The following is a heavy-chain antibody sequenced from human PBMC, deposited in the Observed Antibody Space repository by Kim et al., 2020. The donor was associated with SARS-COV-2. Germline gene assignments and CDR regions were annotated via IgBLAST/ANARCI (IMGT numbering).Heavy chain of an antibody. CDR2: IYHSGST. J-gene: IGHJ6*02. D-gene: IGHD1-1*01. CDR1: GGSISSGGYS. Sequence: SETLSLTCAVSGGSISSGGYSWSWIRQPPGKGLEWIGYIYHSGSTYNNPSLKSRVTISVDRSKNQFSLKLSSVTAADTAVYYCARGTGTAGYYYYGMDVWGQGTTVTVSS. CDR3: ARGTGTAGYYYYGMDV. V-gene: IGHV4-30-2*01.